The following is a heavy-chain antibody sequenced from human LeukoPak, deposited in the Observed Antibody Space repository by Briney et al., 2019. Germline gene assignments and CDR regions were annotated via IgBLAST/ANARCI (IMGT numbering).Heavy chain of an antibody. J-gene: IGHJ4*02. Sequence: GASVKVSCKASGGTVSSYAISWVRQAPGQGLEWMGGIIPIFGTANYAQKFQGRVTITADESTSTAYMELSSRRSEDTAVYYCAAQGYSYYYYFDYWGQGTLVTVSS. CDR1: GGTVSSYA. V-gene: IGHV1-69*13. CDR3: AAQGYSYYYYFDY. CDR2: IIPIFGTA. D-gene: IGHD5-18*01.